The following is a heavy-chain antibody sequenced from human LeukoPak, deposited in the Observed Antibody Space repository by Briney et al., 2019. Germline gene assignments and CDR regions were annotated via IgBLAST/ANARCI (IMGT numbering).Heavy chain of an antibody. V-gene: IGHV4-61*02. J-gene: IGHJ4*02. CDR1: GGSISSGSYY. CDR2: IYTSGST. D-gene: IGHD3-10*01. Sequence: SQTLSLTCTVSGGSISSGSYYWSWIRQPAGKGLEWIGRIYTSGSTNYNPSLKSRVTISVDTSKNQFSLKLSSVTAADTAVYYCARGGVLPRYWGQGTLVTVSS. CDR3: ARGGVLPRY.